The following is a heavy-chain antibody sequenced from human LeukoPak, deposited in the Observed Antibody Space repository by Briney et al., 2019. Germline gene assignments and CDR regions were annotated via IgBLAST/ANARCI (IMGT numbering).Heavy chain of an antibody. D-gene: IGHD3-16*01. J-gene: IGHJ4*02. CDR3: GRSAGFVHFDH. CDR1: GGSIYSSSYY. V-gene: IGHV4-39*07. CDR2: IFYSGNT. Sequence: PSETLSLTCTVSGGSIYSSSYYWGWIRQPPGKGLEWIGSIFYSGNTYYNPSVKSRVTISIDTSKSQFSLKVRSVTAADTAVYYCGRSAGFVHFDHWGQGTLVTVSS.